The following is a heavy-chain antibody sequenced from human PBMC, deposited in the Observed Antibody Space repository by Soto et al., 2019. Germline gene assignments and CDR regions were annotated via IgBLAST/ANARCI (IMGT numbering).Heavy chain of an antibody. CDR3: ARVGLGAFDAFDV. D-gene: IGHD1-26*01. CDR1: GFTSSGYW. Sequence: VGSLRLSCAASGFTSSGYWMHWVRQVPGKGLVWVSRINSDGSSRSYADSVKGRFTISRDNAKNTLHLQMNSLRAEDTAVYYCARVGLGAFDAFDVWGQGTLVTVSS. V-gene: IGHV3-74*01. CDR2: INSDGSSR. J-gene: IGHJ3*01.